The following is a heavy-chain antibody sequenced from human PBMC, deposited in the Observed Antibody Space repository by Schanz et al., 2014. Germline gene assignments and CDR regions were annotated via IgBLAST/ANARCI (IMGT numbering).Heavy chain of an antibody. CDR3: ARNIIATARAYDI. Sequence: QVQLVQSGSEVKKPGASVKVSCKASGYTFPSYAISWVRQAPGQGLEWMGWINVYNGDTKFSKTFQDRVTLTTDTTTSTGYMELRSLRSDDAAVYYCARNIIATARAYDIWGQGTMVTVSS. CDR2: INVYNGDT. J-gene: IGHJ3*02. V-gene: IGHV1-18*04. CDR1: GYTFPSYA. D-gene: IGHD6-13*01.